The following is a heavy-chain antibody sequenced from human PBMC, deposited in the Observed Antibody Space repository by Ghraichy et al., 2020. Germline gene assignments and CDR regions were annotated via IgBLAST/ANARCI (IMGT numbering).Heavy chain of an antibody. J-gene: IGHJ4*02. CDR3: ARHGYDYGGNSEWPRFDY. CDR2: IYTSGST. CDR1: GGSISSYY. D-gene: IGHD4-23*01. Sequence: SETLSLTCTVSGGSISSYYWSWIRQPPGKGLEWIGYIYTSGSTNYNPSLKSRVTISVDTSKNQFSLKLSSVTAADTAVYYCARHGYDYGGNSEWPRFDYWGQGTLVTVSS. V-gene: IGHV4-4*09.